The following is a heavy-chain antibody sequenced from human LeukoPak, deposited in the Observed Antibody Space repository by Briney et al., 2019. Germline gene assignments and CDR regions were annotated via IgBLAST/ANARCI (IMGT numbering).Heavy chain of an antibody. CDR1: GGTFSSYT. CDR3: ARGDTYIWKSPFDY. D-gene: IGHD5-24*01. Sequence: SVKVSCKASGGTFSSYTITWVRQAPGQGLEWMGGIIPIFGTANYAQKFQGRVTITADESTSTAYMELSSLRSEDTAVYYCARGDTYIWKSPFDYWGQGTLVTVSS. V-gene: IGHV1-69*01. J-gene: IGHJ4*02. CDR2: IIPIFGTA.